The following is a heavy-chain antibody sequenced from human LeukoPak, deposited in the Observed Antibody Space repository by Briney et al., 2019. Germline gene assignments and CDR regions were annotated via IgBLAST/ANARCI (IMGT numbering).Heavy chain of an antibody. CDR1: GYTFTSYY. D-gene: IGHD6-13*01. CDR3: ARGSRGGIVAAYWYRY. V-gene: IGHV1-18*04. CDR2: ISAYNGNT. J-gene: IGHJ4*02. Sequence: ASVKVSCKASGYTFTSYYMHWVRQAPGQGLEWMGWISAYNGNTNYAQKLQGRVTMTTDTSTSTAYMELRSLRSDDTAVYYCARGSRGGIVAAYWYRYWGQGTLVTVSS.